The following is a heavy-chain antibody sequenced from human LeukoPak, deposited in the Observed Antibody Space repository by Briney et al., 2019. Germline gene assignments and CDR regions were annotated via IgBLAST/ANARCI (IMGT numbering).Heavy chain of an antibody. CDR3: ARGLSVAAGTWRVLHYYYMDV. J-gene: IGHJ6*03. CDR1: GFTFDDYG. D-gene: IGHD6-13*01. CDR2: INWNGGST. Sequence: GGSLRLSCAASGFTFDDYGMSWVRQAPGKGLEWVSGINWNGGSTGYADSVKGRFTISRDNAKNSLYLQMNSLRAEDTALYYCARGLSVAAGTWRVLHYYYMDVWGKGTTVTVSS. V-gene: IGHV3-20*04.